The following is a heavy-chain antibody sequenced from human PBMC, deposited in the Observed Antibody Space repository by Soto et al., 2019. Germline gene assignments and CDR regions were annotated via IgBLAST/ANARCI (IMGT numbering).Heavy chain of an antibody. V-gene: IGHV3-48*02. J-gene: IGHJ5*02. D-gene: IGHD2-21*01. CDR1: GFTFSSYS. CDR3: ARNPPHGDFDYNWFDP. Sequence: PGGSLRLSCAASGFTFSSYSMNWVRQAPGKGLEWVSYISSSSSTIYYADSVKGRFTISRDNAKNSLYLQMNSLRDEDTAVYYCARNPPHGDFDYNWFDPWGQGXLVTVSS. CDR2: ISSSSSTI.